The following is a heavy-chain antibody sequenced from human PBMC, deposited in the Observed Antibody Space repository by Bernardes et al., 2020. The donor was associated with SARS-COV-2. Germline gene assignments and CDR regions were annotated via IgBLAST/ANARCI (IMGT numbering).Heavy chain of an antibody. CDR2: IYYSGST. J-gene: IGHJ4*02. V-gene: IGHV4-31*03. CDR3: ARAPRVKVVITAFDY. CDR1: GGSISSGGYY. D-gene: IGHD3-22*01. Sequence: SETLSLTCTVSGGSISSGGYYWSWIRQHPGKGLEWIGYIYYSGSTYYNPSLKCRVTISVDTSKNQFSLKLSSVTAADTAVYYCARAPRVKVVITAFDYWGQGTLVTVSS.